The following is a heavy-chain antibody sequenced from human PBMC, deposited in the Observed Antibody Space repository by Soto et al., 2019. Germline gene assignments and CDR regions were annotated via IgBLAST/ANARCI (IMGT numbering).Heavy chain of an antibody. CDR2: ISETSIAI. V-gene: IGHV3-48*02. D-gene: IGHD1-1*01. J-gene: IGHJ4*02. Sequence: ESGGGLVQPGGSLRLSCAASGFTFKTYSMNWVRQAPGKGLEWVSYISETSIAIYYRDSVKGRFTISRDNAKNTLYLQMNSLRDEDTAVYYCATLQLGREEVFDSWGQGTLVTVSS. CDR3: ATLQLGREEVFDS. CDR1: GFTFKTYS.